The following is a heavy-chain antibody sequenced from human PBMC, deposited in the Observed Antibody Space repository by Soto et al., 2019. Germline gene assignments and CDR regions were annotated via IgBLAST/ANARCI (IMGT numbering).Heavy chain of an antibody. Sequence: SETLSLTCTVSGASIRGFYWSWIRKSAGKGLEWIGRIYATGTTDYNPSIKSRVMMSVDTSKKQFSLKLRSVTAADTAVYYCARGLRQQQLVRFDPWGQGTLVTVS. CDR3: ARGLRQQQLVRFDP. J-gene: IGHJ5*02. CDR2: IYATGTT. V-gene: IGHV4-4*07. CDR1: GASIRGFY. D-gene: IGHD6-13*01.